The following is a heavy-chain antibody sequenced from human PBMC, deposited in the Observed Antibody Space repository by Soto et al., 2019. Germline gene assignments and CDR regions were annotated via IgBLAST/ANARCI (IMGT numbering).Heavy chain of an antibody. Sequence: SETLSLTCTVSGGSISSSSYYWGWIRQPPGKGLEWIGSIYYSGSTYYNPSLKSRVTISVETSKNQFSLKLSSVTAADTAVYYCARYSTMVRGVIALYGMDVWGQGKTVT. V-gene: IGHV4-39*07. CDR1: GGSISSSSYY. CDR3: ARYSTMVRGVIALYGMDV. D-gene: IGHD3-10*01. CDR2: IYYSGST. J-gene: IGHJ6*02.